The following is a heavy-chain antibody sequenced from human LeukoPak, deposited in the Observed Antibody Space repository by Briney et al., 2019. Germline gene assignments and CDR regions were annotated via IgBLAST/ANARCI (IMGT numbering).Heavy chain of an antibody. Sequence: GESLKISCKGSGYTFTNYWIGWVRQMPGKGLEWMGIIWPSDSDTRYSPSFQGQVTISADKSISTAYLQWSSLKASDTAIYFCARRISGYYIDYWGQGTLVSVSS. V-gene: IGHV5-51*01. CDR1: GYTFTNYW. D-gene: IGHD1-26*01. CDR3: ARRISGYYIDY. CDR2: IWPSDSDT. J-gene: IGHJ4*02.